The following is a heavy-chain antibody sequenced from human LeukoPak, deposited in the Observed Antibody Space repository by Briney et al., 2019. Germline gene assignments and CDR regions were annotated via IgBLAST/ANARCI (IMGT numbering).Heavy chain of an antibody. CDR2: MNPNSGNT. V-gene: IGHV1-8*01. CDR3: ARGVVAATLYYYMDV. J-gene: IGHJ6*03. D-gene: IGHD2-15*01. Sequence: ASVKVSCKASGYTFTSYDINWVRQATGQGLEWTGWMNPNSGNTGYAQKFQGRVTMTRDTSLSTAYMELSGLRSDDTAVYYCARGVVAATLYYYMDVWGKGTTVTVSS. CDR1: GYTFTSYD.